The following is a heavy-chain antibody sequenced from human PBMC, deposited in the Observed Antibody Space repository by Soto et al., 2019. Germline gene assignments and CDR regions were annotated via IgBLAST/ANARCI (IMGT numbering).Heavy chain of an antibody. Sequence: EVQLLESGGGLVQPGGSLRLSCAASGFTFSSYVMSWVRQAPGKGLEWVSAISGSGGSTYYADSVKGRFTISRDNSKNTLYLQMNSLRAEDTAVYYCATTDPDPPQNILPRSDYWGQGTLVTVSS. V-gene: IGHV3-23*01. CDR1: GFTFSSYV. CDR3: ATTDPDPPQNILPRSDY. CDR2: ISGSGGST. J-gene: IGHJ4*02.